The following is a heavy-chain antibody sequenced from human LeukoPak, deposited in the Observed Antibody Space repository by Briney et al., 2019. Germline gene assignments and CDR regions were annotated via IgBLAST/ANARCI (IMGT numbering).Heavy chain of an antibody. V-gene: IGHV1-69*06. CDR3: ARAVAAASNWFDP. CDR1: GGTFSSYA. Sequence: SVKVSCKASGGTFSSYAISWVRQAPGQGLEWMGGIIPIFGTANYAQKFQGRVTITADKSTSTAYMELSSLRSEDTAVYYCARAVAAASNWFDPWGQGTLLTVSS. J-gene: IGHJ5*02. CDR2: IIPIFGTA. D-gene: IGHD6-13*01.